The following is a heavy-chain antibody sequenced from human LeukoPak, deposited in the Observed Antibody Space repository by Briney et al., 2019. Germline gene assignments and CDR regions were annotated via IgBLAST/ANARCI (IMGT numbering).Heavy chain of an antibody. D-gene: IGHD3-3*01. J-gene: IGHJ4*02. CDR2: IWYDGSNK. V-gene: IGHV3-33*01. CDR3: ARASPNYYDFWSGQGGLDY. CDR1: GFTFSSYG. Sequence: PGGSLRLSCAASGFTFSSYGMHWVRQAPGKGLEWVAVIWYDGSNKYYADSVKGRFTISRDNSKNTLYLQMSSLRAEDTAVYYCARASPNYYDFWSGQGGLDYWGQGTLVTVSS.